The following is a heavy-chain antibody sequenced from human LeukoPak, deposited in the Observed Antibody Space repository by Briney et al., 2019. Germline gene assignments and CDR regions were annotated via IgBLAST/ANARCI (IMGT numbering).Heavy chain of an antibody. J-gene: IGHJ4*02. D-gene: IGHD4-17*01. CDR3: ARQRAGFTVTTSDY. CDR2: ISGSSSTI. CDR1: GFTSSSYS. Sequence: RGSPRLSCAASGFTSSSYSMNWVRQAPGKGLEWVSYISGSSSTIYYADSVKGRFTISRDNAKNSLYLQMNSLRAEDTAVYYCARQRAGFTVTTSDYWGQGTLVTVSS. V-gene: IGHV3-48*01.